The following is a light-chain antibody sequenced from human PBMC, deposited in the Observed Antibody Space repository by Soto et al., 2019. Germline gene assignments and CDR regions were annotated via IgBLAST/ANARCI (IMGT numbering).Light chain of an antibody. Sequence: QSVLTQPASVSGSPGQSITISCTGTSSDVGGYNYVSWYQQHPGKAPKLMIYDVSNRPSGVSNRFSGSKSGNTASLTISGLQAEDEADYYCSSYTSSGTYVVFGGGTKLTV. CDR1: SSDVGGYNY. V-gene: IGLV2-14*03. J-gene: IGLJ2*01. CDR2: DVS. CDR3: SSYTSSGTYVV.